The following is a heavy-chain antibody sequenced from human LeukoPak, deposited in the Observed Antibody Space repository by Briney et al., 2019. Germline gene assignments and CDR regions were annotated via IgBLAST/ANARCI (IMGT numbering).Heavy chain of an antibody. CDR2: IYTSGST. J-gene: IGHJ4*02. D-gene: IGHD5-12*01. CDR1: GGSISTHY. V-gene: IGHV4-4*07. CDR3: ARGGYSGYDFDY. Sequence: SETLSLTCTVSGGSISTHYCNWVRQPAGKGLEWIGRIYTSGSTNYNPSLKSRVTMSVDTSKNQFSLKLSSVTAADTAVYYCARGGYSGYDFDYWGQGALVTVSS.